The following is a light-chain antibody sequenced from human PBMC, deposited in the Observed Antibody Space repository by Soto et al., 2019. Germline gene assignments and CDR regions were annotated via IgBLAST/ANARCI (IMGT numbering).Light chain of an antibody. CDR3: QQYNKWPPFT. CDR1: QSISTN. CDR2: GAS. Sequence: EIVMTQSPATLPVSPGERVTLSCTASQSISTNLAWYQHKPGQAPRLLIYGASTRPTGIPARFSGSGSGTEFTLTISSLQSEDFALYYCQQYNKWPPFTFGQGTKLEIK. V-gene: IGKV3-15*01. J-gene: IGKJ2*01.